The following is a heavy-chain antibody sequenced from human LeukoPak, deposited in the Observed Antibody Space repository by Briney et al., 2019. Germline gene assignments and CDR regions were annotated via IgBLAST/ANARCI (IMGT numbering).Heavy chain of an antibody. CDR3: AKKLGSSPGDFFDY. CDR1: GFTFTSYA. Sequence: GGSLRLSSAAPGFTFTSYAMSWVRPAPGKGLDRGSDINDNGGSTFYADSVKGRFTISRDNSKNTLYMQMNSLRAEDTAVYYCAKKLGSSPGDFFDYWGQGTLVTVSS. V-gene: IGHV3-23*01. CDR2: INDNGGST. D-gene: IGHD6-6*01. J-gene: IGHJ4*02.